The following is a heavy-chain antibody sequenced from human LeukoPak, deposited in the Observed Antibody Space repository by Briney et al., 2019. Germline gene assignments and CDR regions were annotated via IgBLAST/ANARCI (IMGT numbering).Heavy chain of an antibody. J-gene: IGHJ4*02. CDR1: GFTFSNYD. Sequence: GGSLRLSCAASGFTFSNYDMHWVRQAPGKGLEWASAISSSSAYIYYADSVKGRFTISRDNAENSLFLQLNSLRAEDTAVYFCARGEEKATITGLDSWGQGTLVTVSS. D-gene: IGHD5-24*01. CDR3: ARGEEKATITGLDS. CDR2: ISSSSAYI. V-gene: IGHV3-21*01.